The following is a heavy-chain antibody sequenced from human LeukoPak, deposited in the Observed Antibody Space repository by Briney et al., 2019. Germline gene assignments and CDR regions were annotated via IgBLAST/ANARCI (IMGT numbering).Heavy chain of an antibody. V-gene: IGHV1-18*01. J-gene: IGHJ6*03. CDR1: GYTFTSYG. Sequence: GASVKVSCKASGYTFTSYGISWVRQAPGQGLEWMGGISAYNGNTNYAQKLQGRVTMTTDTSTSTAYMELRSLRSDDTAVYYCARAIVINGVYYYYYMDVWGKGTTVTVSS. D-gene: IGHD3-16*02. CDR2: ISAYNGNT. CDR3: ARAIVINGVYYYYYMDV.